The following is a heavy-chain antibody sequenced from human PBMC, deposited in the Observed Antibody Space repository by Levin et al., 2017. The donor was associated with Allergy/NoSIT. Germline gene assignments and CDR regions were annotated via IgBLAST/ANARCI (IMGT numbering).Heavy chain of an antibody. CDR2: IKSNSDGGTI. V-gene: IGHV3-15*01. J-gene: IGHJ5*02. Sequence: GESLKISCAASGFSLTNAWVTWVRQAPGKGLVWVGRIKSNSDGGTIDYAAPVTGRFTISRDDPKNTVYLLMTSLKTEDTAVYYCVSGASWGQGTLVTVSS. D-gene: IGHD3-10*01. CDR3: VSGAS. CDR1: GFSLTNAW.